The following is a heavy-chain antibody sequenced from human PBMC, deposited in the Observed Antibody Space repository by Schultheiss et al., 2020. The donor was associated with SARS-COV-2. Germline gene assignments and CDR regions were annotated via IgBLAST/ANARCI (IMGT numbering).Heavy chain of an antibody. CDR3: AKAVVIALFDY. CDR2: ISGSGGST. Sequence: GESLKISCAASGFTFSSYWMHWVRQAPGKGLEWVSAISGSGGSTYYADSVKGRFTISRDNSKNTLYLQMNSLRAEDTAVYYCAKAVVIALFDYWGQGTLVTVSS. CDR1: GFTFSSYW. D-gene: IGHD2-21*01. J-gene: IGHJ4*02. V-gene: IGHV3-23*01.